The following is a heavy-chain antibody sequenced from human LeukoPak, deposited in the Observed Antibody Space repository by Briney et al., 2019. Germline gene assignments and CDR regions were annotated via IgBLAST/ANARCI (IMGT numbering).Heavy chain of an antibody. V-gene: IGHV3-15*01. CDR3: TPRRGSGYYYGMDV. D-gene: IGHD3-10*01. CDR2: IKSKTDGGTT. Sequence: GSLRLSCAASGFTFSNAWMSWVRQAPGKGLEWVGRIKSKTDGGTTDYAAPVKGRFTISRDDSKNTLYLQMNSLKTEDTAVYYSTPRRGSGYYYGMDVWGQGTTVTVSS. J-gene: IGHJ6*02. CDR1: GFTFSNAW.